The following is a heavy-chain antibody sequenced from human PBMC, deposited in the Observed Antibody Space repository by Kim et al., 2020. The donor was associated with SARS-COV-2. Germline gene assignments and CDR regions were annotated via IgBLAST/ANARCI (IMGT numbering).Heavy chain of an antibody. J-gene: IGHJ3*02. CDR1: GFTFDDYA. D-gene: IGHD4-17*01. Sequence: GGSLRLSCAASGFTFDDYAMHWVRQAPGKGLEWVSGISWNSGSIGYADSVKGRFTISRDNAKNSLYLQMNSLRAEDTALYYCAKDIDDYGGNSWGGAFD. CDR3: AKDIDDYGGNSWGGAFD. CDR2: ISWNSGSI. V-gene: IGHV3-9*01.